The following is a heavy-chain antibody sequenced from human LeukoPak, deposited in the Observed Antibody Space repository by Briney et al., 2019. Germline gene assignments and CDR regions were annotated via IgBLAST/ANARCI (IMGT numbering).Heavy chain of an antibody. V-gene: IGHV1-2*04. J-gene: IGHJ4*02. CDR3: ARGHSYSSSFDY. D-gene: IGHD6-13*01. Sequence: ASVKVSCKASGYTFTGYYMHWVRQAPGQGLEWMGWINPNSGGTNYAQKFQGWVTMTRDTSISTAYMELSRLRPDDTAVYYCARGHSYSSSFDYWGQGTLVTVSS. CDR2: INPNSGGT. CDR1: GYTFTGYY.